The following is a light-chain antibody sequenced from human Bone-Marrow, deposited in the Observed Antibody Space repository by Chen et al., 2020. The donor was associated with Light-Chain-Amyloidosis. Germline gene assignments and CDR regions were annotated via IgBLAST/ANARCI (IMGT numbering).Light chain of an antibody. CDR1: QSIISY. CDR3: QQTFITPWT. Sequence: IQITQSPSSLSASVGDRVTITCRASQSIISYLNWYRQEPGKAPKLLIWAASSLHSGVPSRFRGSGSGTDFALSITSLQPEDFATYYCQQTFITPWTFGQGTRVEI. V-gene: IGKV1-39*01. CDR2: AAS. J-gene: IGKJ1*01.